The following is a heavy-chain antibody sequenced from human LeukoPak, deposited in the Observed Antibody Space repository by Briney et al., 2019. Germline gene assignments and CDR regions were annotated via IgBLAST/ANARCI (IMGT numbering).Heavy chain of an antibody. J-gene: IGHJ2*01. CDR1: GGSIRNYY. Sequence: SETLSLTCTVSGGSIRNYYWSWIRQPPGKGLEWIGYIYYSGSTNYNPSLKSRVTISVDTSKNQFSLKLSSMTAADTAVYYCARVYYSSSYDYWYFDLWGRGTLVTVSS. V-gene: IGHV4-59*01. CDR2: IYYSGST. CDR3: ARVYYSSSYDYWYFDL. D-gene: IGHD6-13*01.